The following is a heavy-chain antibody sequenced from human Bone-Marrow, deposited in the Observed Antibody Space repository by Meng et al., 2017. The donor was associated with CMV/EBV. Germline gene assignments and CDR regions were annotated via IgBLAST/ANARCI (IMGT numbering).Heavy chain of an antibody. J-gene: IGHJ4*02. D-gene: IGHD5-24*01. CDR3: ARRREDGYNSCFDD. V-gene: IGHV5-51*01. CDR1: GYSFTSYW. Sequence: GGSLRLSCKGSGYSFTSYWIGWVRQMPGKGLEWMGIIYPGDSDTRYSPSFQGQVTISADKSISTAYLQWSSLKASDTALYYCARRREDGYNSCFDDWGQGTLVTVSS. CDR2: IYPGDSDT.